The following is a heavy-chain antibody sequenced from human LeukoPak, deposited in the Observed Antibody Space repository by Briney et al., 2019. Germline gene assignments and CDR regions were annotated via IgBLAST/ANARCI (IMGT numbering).Heavy chain of an antibody. CDR3: ARGQLPGSIDC. CDR1: GFTFSSYG. V-gene: IGHV3-33*01. CDR2: IWYDGSNK. J-gene: IGHJ4*02. D-gene: IGHD2-2*01. Sequence: GGSLRLSCAASGFTFSSYGMHWVRQAPGKGLEWVAVIWYDGSNKYYADAVKGRVTISRDNSKITLYLQMNSLRAEDTAVYYCARGQLPGSIDCWGQGTLVTVSS.